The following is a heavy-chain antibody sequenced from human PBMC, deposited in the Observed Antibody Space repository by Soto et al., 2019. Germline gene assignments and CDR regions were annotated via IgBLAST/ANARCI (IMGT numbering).Heavy chain of an antibody. CDR3: AGDSCRVWDYYHGMDA. Sequence: QVQLVESGGGVVQPGRSLRLSCAASGFTFRNFGMHWVRQAPGKGLEWVAVIWYDGSNEHYADSVKGRFTISRDNSNNTRPLEMPIPPAANTAADFSAGDSCRVWDYYHGMDAWGQGTT. J-gene: IGHJ6*02. D-gene: IGHD3-16*01. CDR2: IWYDGSNE. V-gene: IGHV3-33*01. CDR1: GFTFRNFG.